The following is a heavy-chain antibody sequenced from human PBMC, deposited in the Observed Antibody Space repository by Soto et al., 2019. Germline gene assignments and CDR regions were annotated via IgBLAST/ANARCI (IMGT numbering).Heavy chain of an antibody. CDR3: ARGEYSSSSAEASGDY. D-gene: IGHD6-6*01. CDR1: GYTFTGYY. Sequence: GASVEVSCKASGYTFTGYYMHWVRQAPGQGLEWMGWINPNSGGTNYAQKFQGRVTMTRDTSISTAYMELSRLRSDDTAVYYCARGEYSSSSAEASGDYWGQGTLVTVSS. J-gene: IGHJ4*02. V-gene: IGHV1-2*02. CDR2: INPNSGGT.